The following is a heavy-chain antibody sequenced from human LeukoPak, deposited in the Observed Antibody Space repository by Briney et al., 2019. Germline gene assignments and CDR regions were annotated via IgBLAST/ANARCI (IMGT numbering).Heavy chain of an antibody. CDR1: GFTFSSYS. Sequence: GGSLRLSCAASGFTFSSYSMNWVRQAPGKGLEWVSSISSSSSYIYYADSVKGRFTISRDNAKNSLYLQMDSLRAEDTAVYYCARDKGGWFDPWGQGTLVTVSS. CDR2: ISSSSSYI. J-gene: IGHJ5*02. V-gene: IGHV3-21*01. CDR3: ARDKGGWFDP.